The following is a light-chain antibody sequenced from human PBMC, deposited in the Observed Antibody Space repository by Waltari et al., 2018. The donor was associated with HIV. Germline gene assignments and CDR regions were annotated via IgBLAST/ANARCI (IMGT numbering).Light chain of an antibody. V-gene: IGLV1-40*01. CDR2: GNS. Sequence: GSSSNIGADYHVYWYQHLPGTAPTLLIYGNSNRPSGVPNRFSGSKSDTSASLAITGLQAEDEADYYCQSYDRSLSAWVFGGGTRLNVL. CDR3: QSYDRSLSAWV. J-gene: IGLJ3*02. CDR1: SSNIGADYH.